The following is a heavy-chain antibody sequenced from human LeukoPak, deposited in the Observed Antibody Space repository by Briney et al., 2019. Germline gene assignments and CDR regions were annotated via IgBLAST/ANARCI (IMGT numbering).Heavy chain of an antibody. Sequence: GRSLRLFCAASGFTFDDYAMHWVRQAPGKGLEWVSGISWNSANIGHADSVQGRVTISRDNAKNSLYLQMNSLRAEDTALYYCVKGSLAAVVFNWFDPWGQGTLVTVSS. D-gene: IGHD6-13*01. V-gene: IGHV3-9*01. CDR1: GFTFDDYA. CDR3: VKGSLAAVVFNWFDP. CDR2: ISWNSANI. J-gene: IGHJ5*02.